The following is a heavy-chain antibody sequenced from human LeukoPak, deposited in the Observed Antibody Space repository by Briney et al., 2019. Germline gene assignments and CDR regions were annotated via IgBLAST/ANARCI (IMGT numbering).Heavy chain of an antibody. CDR2: IKEDGSEK. Sequence: PGGSLRLSCSASEFTIANYWMGWVRQAPGKGLEWVANIKEDGSEKYYVGSVKGRFTISRDNAKNSAYLQMSSLRVEDTAVYYCARDNAPGIDYWGQGTLVTVSS. CDR1: EFTIANYW. V-gene: IGHV3-7*03. J-gene: IGHJ4*02. CDR3: ARDNAPGIDY.